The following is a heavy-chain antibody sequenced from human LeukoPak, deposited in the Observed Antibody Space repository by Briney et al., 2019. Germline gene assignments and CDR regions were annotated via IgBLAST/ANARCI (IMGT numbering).Heavy chain of an antibody. Sequence: SETLSLTCSVSGVSITSDTYFWTWMRQHPGTGLEWIGYISYSGHSYYNPSLQSRLTLFRDTSRNQFSLMLPSVAAADPAVYFCARERKGSGTNYAAGFDSWGRGTPVTVAS. CDR3: ARERKGSGTNYAAGFDS. CDR1: GVSITSDTYF. V-gene: IGHV4-31*03. CDR2: ISYSGHS. D-gene: IGHD3-10*01. J-gene: IGHJ5*01.